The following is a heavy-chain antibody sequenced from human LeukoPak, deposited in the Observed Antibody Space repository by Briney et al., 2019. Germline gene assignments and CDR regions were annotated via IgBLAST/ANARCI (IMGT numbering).Heavy chain of an antibody. J-gene: IGHJ4*02. CDR2: IKPKSGGT. CDR3: ARGSSDYYLTKDY. CDR1: GYTFTDYF. Sequence: ASVKVSCKASGYTFTDYFIHWVRQAPGQGSEWMGWIKPKSGGTNYAQKFQARVTMTKDTSISTVYMDLSRLTSDDTAVYYCARGSSDYYLTKDYWGQGTLVTVSS. D-gene: IGHD3-22*01. V-gene: IGHV1-2*02.